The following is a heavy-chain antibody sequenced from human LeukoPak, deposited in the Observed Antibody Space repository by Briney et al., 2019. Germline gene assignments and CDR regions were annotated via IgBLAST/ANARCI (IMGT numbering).Heavy chain of an antibody. J-gene: IGHJ4*02. CDR2: ISSSGSTI. D-gene: IGHD4-23*01. Sequence: GGSLRLSCAASGFRFSTYEMNWVRQAPGKGLEGVAYISSSGSTIHYSDSVKGRFTISRDNAENSLYLQMNTLRAEDTATYYCARDLRGNGGVYFDCWGQGTLVTVSS. V-gene: IGHV3-48*03. CDR3: ARDLRGNGGVYFDC. CDR1: GFRFSTYE.